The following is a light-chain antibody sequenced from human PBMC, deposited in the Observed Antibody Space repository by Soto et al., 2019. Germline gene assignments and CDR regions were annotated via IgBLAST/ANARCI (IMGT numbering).Light chain of an antibody. CDR2: DVS. J-gene: IGLJ1*01. CDR1: NSDVGGYNS. Sequence: QSALTQPRSVSGSPGQSVTISCTGTNSDVGGYNSVSWYQQHPGKAPQLIIYDVSKRPSGVPDRFSASKSGNTASLTISGLQAEVEADYYCLSYAGSYIYVFGTGTKVTVL. CDR3: LSYAGSYIYV. V-gene: IGLV2-11*01.